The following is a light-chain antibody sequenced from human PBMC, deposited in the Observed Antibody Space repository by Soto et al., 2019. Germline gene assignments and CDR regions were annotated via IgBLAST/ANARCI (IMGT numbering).Light chain of an antibody. Sequence: EIVLTQSPGTLSLSPGERATLSCRASQSVSSSYLAWYQQKPGQAPRLLIYGASGRATGIPDRFSGSGAGTDFTLTISRLEPEDLAVYYCKQYPGYTFGQGTKLEIK. CDR2: GAS. J-gene: IGKJ2*01. V-gene: IGKV3-20*01. CDR3: KQYPGYT. CDR1: QSVSSSY.